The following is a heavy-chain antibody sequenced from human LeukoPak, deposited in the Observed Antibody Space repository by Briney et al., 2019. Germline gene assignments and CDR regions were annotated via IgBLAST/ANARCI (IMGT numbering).Heavy chain of an antibody. CDR3: ASGTYYRGFDA. D-gene: IGHD1-26*01. CDR2: TYYRSKWYS. J-gene: IGHJ5*02. Sequence: SQTLLLTCAISGDSVSRNTAGWNWIRQSPSRGLEWLGRTYYRSKWYSDFAPSVRNRITINPDTSKNQFSLQLNSVTPEDTAVYYCASGTYYRGFDAWGQGTLVTVSS. V-gene: IGHV6-1*01. CDR1: GDSVSRNTAG.